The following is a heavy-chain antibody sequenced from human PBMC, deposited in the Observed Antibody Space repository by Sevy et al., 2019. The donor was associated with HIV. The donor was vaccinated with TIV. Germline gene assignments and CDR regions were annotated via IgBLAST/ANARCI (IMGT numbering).Heavy chain of an antibody. CDR3: ATDQDWAFDN. CDR1: GSTFSGHH. D-gene: IGHD3-9*01. CDR2: IGSGFNI. V-gene: IGHV3-48*01. Sequence: GGSLRLSCELSGSTFSGHHLNWVRQAPGKGLEWVAYIGSGFNIYYIHSVRGRFTISRDNARNSLFLQMDSLRAEDTAVYYCATDQDWAFDNWGQGTLVTVSS. J-gene: IGHJ4*02.